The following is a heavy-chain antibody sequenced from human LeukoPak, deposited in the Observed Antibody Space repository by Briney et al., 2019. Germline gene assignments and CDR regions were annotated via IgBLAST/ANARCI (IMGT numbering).Heavy chain of an antibody. CDR3: ARGAYSGSYYDY. CDR1: GGSISSSSYY. CDR2: IYYSGST. D-gene: IGHD1-26*01. V-gene: IGHV4-39*07. J-gene: IGHJ4*02. Sequence: PSETLSLTCTVSGGSISSSSYYWGWIRQPPGRGLEWIGSIYYSGSTYYNPSLKSRVTISVDTSKNQFSLKLSSVTAADTAVYYCARGAYSGSYYDYWGQGTLVTVSS.